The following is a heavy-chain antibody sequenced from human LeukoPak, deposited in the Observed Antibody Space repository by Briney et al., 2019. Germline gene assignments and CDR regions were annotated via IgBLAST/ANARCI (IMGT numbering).Heavy chain of an antibody. V-gene: IGHV3-23*01. J-gene: IGHJ4*02. CDR2: ISGSGGST. D-gene: IGHD2-2*01. Sequence: GGSLRLSCAASGFTFSSYAMSWVRQAPGKELEWVSAISGSGGSTYYADSVKGRFTISRGNSKNTLYLQMNSLRAEDTAVYYCAKELRDIVVVPAAFYWGQGTLVTVSS. CDR1: GFTFSSYA. CDR3: AKELRDIVVVPAAFY.